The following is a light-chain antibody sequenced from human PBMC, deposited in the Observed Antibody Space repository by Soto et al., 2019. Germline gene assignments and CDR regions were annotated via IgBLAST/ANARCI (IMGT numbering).Light chain of an antibody. V-gene: IGKV1-39*01. J-gene: IGKJ4*01. CDR1: ESISIY. CDR2: AAA. CDR3: QQSDSTPLT. Sequence: IQMTQPPSSLSASVGDRVTITCRASESISIYLNWYQQKQGKAPKLLIYAAASLQSGVPSRFSGSASGTHGTLTISRLLSGDFATYSCQQSDSTPLTFGGGTKVEIK.